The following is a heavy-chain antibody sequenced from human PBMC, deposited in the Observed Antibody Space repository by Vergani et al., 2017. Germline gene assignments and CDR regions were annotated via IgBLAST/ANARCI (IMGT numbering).Heavy chain of an antibody. CDR1: GGSISSYY. CDR2: IYTSGST. CDR3: ARGRGYCSSTSCYSQAAAGPNDY. J-gene: IGHJ4*02. Sequence: QVQLQESGPGLVKPSETLSLTCTVSGGSISSYYWSWIRQPAGKGLEWIGRIYTSGSTNYNPSLKSRVTISVDTSKNQSSLKLSSVTAADTTVYYCARGRGYCSSTSCYSQAAAGPNDYWGQGTLVTVSS. V-gene: IGHV4-4*07. D-gene: IGHD2-2*02.